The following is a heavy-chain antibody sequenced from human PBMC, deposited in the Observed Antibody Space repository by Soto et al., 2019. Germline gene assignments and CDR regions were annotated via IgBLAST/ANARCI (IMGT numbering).Heavy chain of an antibody. CDR2: ISYDGSNK. V-gene: IGHV3-30*18. J-gene: IGHJ4*02. CDR1: GFTFSSYG. D-gene: IGHD3-10*01. Sequence: QVQLVESGGGVVQPGRSLRLSCAASGFTFSSYGMHWVRQAPGKGLEWVAVISYDGSNKYYADSVKGRFTISRDNSKNTLYLQMNSLRAEDTAVYYCAKEGGKMVRGVMIYYFDYWGQGTLVTVSS. CDR3: AKEGGKMVRGVMIYYFDY.